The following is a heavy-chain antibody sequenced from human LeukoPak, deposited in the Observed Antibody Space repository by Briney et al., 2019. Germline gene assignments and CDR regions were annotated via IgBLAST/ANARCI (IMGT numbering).Heavy chain of an antibody. CDR3: ARAGAASGGC. CDR1: GGSISSSSYY. V-gene: IGHV4-39*07. J-gene: IGHJ4*02. Sequence: SETLSLTCTVSGGSISSSSYYWGWIRQPPGKGLEWIGSIYHSGSTYYNPSLKSRVTISVDRSKNQFSLKLSSVTAADTAVYYCARAGAASGGCWGQGTLVTVSS. D-gene: IGHD3-10*01. CDR2: IYHSGST.